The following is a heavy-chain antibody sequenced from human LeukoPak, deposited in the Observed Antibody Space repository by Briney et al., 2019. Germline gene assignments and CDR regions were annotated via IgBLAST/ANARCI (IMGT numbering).Heavy chain of an antibody. CDR1: GFTVGTNS. CDR2: FNLSGGT. CDR3: ARGFVRFLEDRHYYYYYGMDV. J-gene: IGHJ6*02. V-gene: IGHV4-34*01. D-gene: IGHD3-3*01. Sequence: PGGSLRLSCAASGFTVGTNSRSWFRRPQGKGRRWMGEFNLSGGTNYNPSLKSRVTISVDTSKNQFSLKLSSVTAADTAVYYCARGFVRFLEDRHYYYYYGMDVWGQGTTVTVSS.